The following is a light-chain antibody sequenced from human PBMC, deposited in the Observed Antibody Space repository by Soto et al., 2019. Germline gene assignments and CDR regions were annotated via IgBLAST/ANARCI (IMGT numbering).Light chain of an antibody. J-gene: IGLJ3*02. CDR2: RNN. V-gene: IGLV1-47*01. CDR3: AAWDDSPSGPRV. CDR1: SSNIGTNY. Sequence: QSVLTQPPSASGTPGQTVTISCSGTSSNIGTNYVYWYQQFPGKAPKLLIYRNNQRPSGVPERFSGSKSGTSASLAISGLRCEDEADYYCAAWDDSPSGPRVFGGGTKLTVL.